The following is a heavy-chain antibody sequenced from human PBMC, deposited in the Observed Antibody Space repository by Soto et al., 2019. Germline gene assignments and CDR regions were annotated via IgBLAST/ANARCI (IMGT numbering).Heavy chain of an antibody. CDR1: GFTFSSYS. V-gene: IGHV3-21*01. D-gene: IGHD5-12*01. CDR2: ISSSSSYI. J-gene: IGHJ3*02. CDR3: ASPGYDYAFDI. Sequence: GGSLILSCAASGFTFSSYSMNWVRQAPGKGLEWVSSISSSSSYIYYAASAKGRFTISRYKPKNSLYLQMNSLRAEDTAVYYCASPGYDYAFDIWGQGTMVTVSS.